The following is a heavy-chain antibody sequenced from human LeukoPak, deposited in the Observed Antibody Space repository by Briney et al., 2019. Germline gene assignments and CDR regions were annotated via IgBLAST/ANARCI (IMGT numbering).Heavy chain of an antibody. V-gene: IGHV3-23*01. CDR3: ARGRGYYYDSSGYYAEFDY. CDR1: GFTFSSYA. CDR2: ISGSGGST. J-gene: IGHJ4*02. Sequence: PGGSLRLSCAASGFTFSSYAMSWVRQAPGKGLEWVSAISGSGGSTYYANSVKGRFTISRDNSKNTLYLQMNSLRTEDTAVYYCARGRGYYYDSSGYYAEFDYWGQGTLVSVSS. D-gene: IGHD3-22*01.